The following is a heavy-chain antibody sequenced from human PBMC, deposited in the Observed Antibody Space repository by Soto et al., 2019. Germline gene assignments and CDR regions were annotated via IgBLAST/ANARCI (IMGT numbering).Heavy chain of an antibody. CDR3: ARVLKYSSGWYQYYFDY. V-gene: IGHV1-8*01. CDR2: MNPNSGNT. J-gene: IGHJ4*02. CDR1: GYTFTSYD. D-gene: IGHD6-19*01. Sequence: SVKVSCKASGYTFTSYDINWVRQATGQGLEWMGWMNPNSGNTGYAQKFQGRVTMTRNTSISKAYMELSSLRSEDTAVYYCARVLKYSSGWYQYYFDYWGQGTMVTVSA.